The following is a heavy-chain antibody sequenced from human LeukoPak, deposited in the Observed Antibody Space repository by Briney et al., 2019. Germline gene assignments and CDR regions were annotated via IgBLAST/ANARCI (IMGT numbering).Heavy chain of an antibody. Sequence: GGSLRLSCAASGFTFSSYAMSWVRQAPGKGLEWVSAISGSSGLTYYADSVKGRFTISRDNSKNTLYLQMNSLGAEDTAVYYCARGRYDNLTGHLARLDVWGQGTTVIVSS. D-gene: IGHD3-9*01. CDR3: ARGRYDNLTGHLARLDV. J-gene: IGHJ6*02. V-gene: IGHV3-23*01. CDR2: ISGSSGLT. CDR1: GFTFSSYA.